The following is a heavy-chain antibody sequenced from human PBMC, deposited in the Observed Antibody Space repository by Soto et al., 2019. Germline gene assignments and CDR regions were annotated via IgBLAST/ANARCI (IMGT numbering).Heavy chain of an antibody. CDR1: GFTFRSYG. CDR3: ARDRTYYGSGAVGMDV. J-gene: IGHJ6*02. Sequence: GGSLRLSCAASGFTFRSYGMSWVRQTPGKGLEWLAIIQYDGSKEYYADSVKGRFSISRDNSRNTLDLQMNSLRAEDSAVYYCARDRTYYGSGAVGMDVWGQGTTVTVSS. V-gene: IGHV3-33*07. D-gene: IGHD3-10*01. CDR2: IQYDGSKE.